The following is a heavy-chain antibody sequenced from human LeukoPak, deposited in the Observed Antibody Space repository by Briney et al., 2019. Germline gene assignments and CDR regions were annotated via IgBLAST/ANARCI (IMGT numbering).Heavy chain of an antibody. D-gene: IGHD3-3*01. CDR3: ARADHTSFGVVTQGDAFDI. CDR2: IYYSGST. CDR1: GGSISSCY. V-gene: IGHV4-59*08. J-gene: IGHJ3*02. Sequence: PSETLSLTCKVSGGSISSCYWSWIRQPPGKGLEWIGFIYYSGSTYYNPSLKSRVTISVDTSKNQFSLKLSSVTAADTAVYYCARADHTSFGVVTQGDAFDIWGQGTMVTVSS.